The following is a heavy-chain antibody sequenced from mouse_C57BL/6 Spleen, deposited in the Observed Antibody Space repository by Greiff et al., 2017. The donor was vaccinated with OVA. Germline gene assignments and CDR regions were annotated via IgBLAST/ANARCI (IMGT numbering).Heavy chain of an antibody. CDR3: ARDRDGYSPFAY. D-gene: IGHD1-3*01. CDR1: GYSITSGYY. J-gene: IGHJ3*01. V-gene: IGHV3-6*01. Sequence: EVQLQESGPGLVKPSQSLSLTCSVTGYSITSGYYWNWIRQLPGNKLEWMGYISYDGSNNYNPSLKNRISITRDTSKNQFFLKLNSVTTEDTATYYCARDRDGYSPFAYWGQGTLVTVSA. CDR2: ISYDGSN.